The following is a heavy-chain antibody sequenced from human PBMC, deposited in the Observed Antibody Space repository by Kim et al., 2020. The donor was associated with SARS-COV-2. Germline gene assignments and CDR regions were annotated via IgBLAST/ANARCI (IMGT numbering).Heavy chain of an antibody. Sequence: ASVKVSCKVSGYTLTELSMHWVRQAPGKGLEWMGGFDPEDGETIYAQKFQGRVTMTEDTSTDTAYMELSSLRSEDTAVYYCATSPAIVGAPDGYYYYYGMDVWGQGTTVTVSS. CDR1: GYTLTELS. CDR2: FDPEDGET. D-gene: IGHD1-26*01. J-gene: IGHJ6*02. CDR3: ATSPAIVGAPDGYYYYYGMDV. V-gene: IGHV1-24*01.